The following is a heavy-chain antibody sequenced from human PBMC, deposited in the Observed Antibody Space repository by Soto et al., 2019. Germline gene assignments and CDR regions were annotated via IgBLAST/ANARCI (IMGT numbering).Heavy chain of an antibody. V-gene: IGHV1-18*04. CDR3: VREALGYSYGSFDY. CDR1: GYTFTNYV. Sequence: ASVKVSCKASGYTFTNYVISCVRQAPGQGLEWMGWISASNGNTNYAQRLQGRVTMATDSSTDTAYMELRSLRSDDTAVYYCVREALGYSYGSFDYWGQGTLVTVSS. CDR2: ISASNGNT. J-gene: IGHJ4*02. D-gene: IGHD5-18*01.